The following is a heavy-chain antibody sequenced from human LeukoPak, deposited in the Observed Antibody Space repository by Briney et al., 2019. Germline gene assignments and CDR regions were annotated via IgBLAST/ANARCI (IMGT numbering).Heavy chain of an antibody. D-gene: IGHD3-22*01. CDR3: ARLTSDSSDPYFDY. CDR1: GGSFSGYY. Sequence: SETLSLTCAVYGGSFSGYYWSWIRQPPGKGMGWSGEINHSGSTNYNPSLKSRFTISVDTSKNQFSLKLSSVTAADTAVYYCARLTSDSSDPYFDYWGQGTLVTVSS. CDR2: INHSGST. J-gene: IGHJ4*02. V-gene: IGHV4-34*01.